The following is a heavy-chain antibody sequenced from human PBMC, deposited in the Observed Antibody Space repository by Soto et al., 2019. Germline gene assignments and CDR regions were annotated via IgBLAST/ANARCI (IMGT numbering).Heavy chain of an antibody. CDR1: GFTFSNYA. J-gene: IGHJ5*02. CDR2: ISGSGDKI. Sequence: EVQLLESGGGLVQPGGSLRLSCAASGFTFSNYAMSWVRQAPGKGLEWVSSISGSGDKINYADSVKGRFGISRDNSKNTLYLQMNSLGAEDTALYYCAKSAVAVSATPWFDPWGQGTLVTVSS. D-gene: IGHD2-15*01. V-gene: IGHV3-23*01. CDR3: AKSAVAVSATPWFDP.